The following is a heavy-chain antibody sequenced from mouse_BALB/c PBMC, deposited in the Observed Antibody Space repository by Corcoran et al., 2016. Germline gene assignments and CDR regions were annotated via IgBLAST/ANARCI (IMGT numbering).Heavy chain of an antibody. CDR1: GFDFSRYG. CDR3: VRPGRLGYFDV. Sequence: EVKLLESGGGLVQPGGSLKLSCAASGFDFSRYGRSWVRQAPGKGLEWIGEINPDSSTRNYTPSLKDKFIISRDNAKNTLYLQMSRVRSEDTSLYYCVRPGRLGYFDVWGAATTVTVSS. CDR2: INPDSSTR. J-gene: IGHJ1*01. D-gene: IGHD1-2*01. V-gene: IGHV4-1*02.